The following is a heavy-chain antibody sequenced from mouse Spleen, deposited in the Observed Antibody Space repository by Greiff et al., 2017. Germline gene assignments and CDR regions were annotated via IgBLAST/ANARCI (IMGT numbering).Heavy chain of an antibody. CDR2: INYDGSST. Sequence: DVKLVESEGGLVQPGSSMKLSCTASGFTFSDYYMAWVRQVPEKGLEWVANINYDGSSTYYLDSLKSRFIISRDNAKNILYLQMSSLKSEDTATYYCARGLGLVYFDYWGQGTTLTVSS. D-gene: IGHD3-1*01. V-gene: IGHV5-16*01. CDR3: ARGLGLVYFDY. J-gene: IGHJ2*01. CDR1: GFTFSDYY.